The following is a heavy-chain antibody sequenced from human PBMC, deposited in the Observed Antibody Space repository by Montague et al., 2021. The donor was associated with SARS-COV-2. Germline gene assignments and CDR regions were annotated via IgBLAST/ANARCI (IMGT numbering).Heavy chain of an antibody. J-gene: IGHJ5*02. CDR1: GGSISSCY. Sequence: SETLSLTCTVSGGSISSCYWSWIRQPPGRGLEWIGYIYYGGSTNXXPSLKSRVTISVDTSKNQFSLKLSSVTAADTAVYYCARVSRITIFGVVGWFDPWGQGTLVTVSS. V-gene: IGHV4-59*01. CDR3: ARVSRITIFGVVGWFDP. D-gene: IGHD3-3*01. CDR2: IYYGGST.